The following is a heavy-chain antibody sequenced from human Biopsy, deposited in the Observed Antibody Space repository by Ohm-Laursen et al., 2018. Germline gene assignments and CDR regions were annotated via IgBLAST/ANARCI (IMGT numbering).Heavy chain of an antibody. J-gene: IGHJ4*02. CDR2: IWHDGRNK. CDR3: ARGPSGVATIG. D-gene: IGHD5-24*01. Sequence: SLRLSCSASGFNFGNYGMHWVRQAPGKGLEWVAVIWHDGRNKQYADSVKGRVTISRDNSKNTLYLQMNSLRVEDTAVYYCARGPSGVATIGRGQGTLVTVSS. V-gene: IGHV3-33*01. CDR1: GFNFGNYG.